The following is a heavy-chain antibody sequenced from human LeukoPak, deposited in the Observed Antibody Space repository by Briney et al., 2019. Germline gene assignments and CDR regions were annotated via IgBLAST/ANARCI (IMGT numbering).Heavy chain of an antibody. CDR2: IRSKAYGGTT. J-gene: IGHJ5*02. V-gene: IGHV3-49*04. D-gene: IGHD3-9*01. CDR3: TRRVLRYPSGFDP. Sequence: PGGSLRLSCTASGFTFGDYAMSWVRQAPGKGLEWVGFIRSKAYGGTTEYAASVKGRFTISRDDSKSIAYLQMNSLKTEDTAVYYCTRRVLRYPSGFDPWGKGTLVTVSS. CDR1: GFTFGDYA.